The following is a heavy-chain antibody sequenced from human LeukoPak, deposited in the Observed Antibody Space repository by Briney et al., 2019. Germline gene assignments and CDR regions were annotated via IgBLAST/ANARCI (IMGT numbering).Heavy chain of an antibody. CDR1: GLTFSTRP. Sequence: GGSLRLSCEASGLTFSTRPMCWVRQAPGKGLEWVSGISSSGGTTYYAESVKGRFTISRDNSKNTLYLQMNSLRVEDTAVYYCAKTEGTYVGRDFHLSTMDYWGQGTLVTVSS. J-gene: IGHJ4*02. V-gene: IGHV3-23*01. D-gene: IGHD3-3*01. CDR3: AKTEGTYVGRDFHLSTMDY. CDR2: ISSSGGTT.